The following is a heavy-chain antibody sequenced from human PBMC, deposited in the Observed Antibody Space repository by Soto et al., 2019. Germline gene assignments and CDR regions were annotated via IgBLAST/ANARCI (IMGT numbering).Heavy chain of an antibody. V-gene: IGHV1-2*02. D-gene: IGHD3-10*01. CDR3: ARAFGSGSYYNRIFDY. Sequence: ASVKVSCKASGYTFTGYYMHWVRQAPGQGIEWMGGINPNSGGTNYAQKFQGRVTMTRDKSISTAYMELSRLRSDDTAVYYCARAFGSGSYYNRIFDYWGQGTLVTVSS. CDR1: GYTFTGYY. J-gene: IGHJ4*02. CDR2: INPNSGGT.